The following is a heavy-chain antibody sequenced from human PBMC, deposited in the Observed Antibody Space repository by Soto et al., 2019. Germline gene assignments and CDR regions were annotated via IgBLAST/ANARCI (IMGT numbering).Heavy chain of an antibody. CDR2: IRQDGGDK. CDR3: VRDAVVSGVDYFDF. V-gene: IGHV3-7*01. Sequence: GGSLRLSCAASGFTFSSYWMAWVRQAPGKGLEWVANIRQDGGDKYFVESVEGRFSISRDNAQNSLYLQMNSLRVEDTAFYYCVRDAVVSGVDYFDFWGPGTLVTVSS. J-gene: IGHJ4*02. D-gene: IGHD2-8*01. CDR1: GFTFSSYW.